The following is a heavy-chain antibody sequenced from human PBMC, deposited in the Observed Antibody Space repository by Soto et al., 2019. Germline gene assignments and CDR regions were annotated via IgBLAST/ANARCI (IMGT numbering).Heavy chain of an antibody. V-gene: IGHV4-39*01. CDR1: GDSISSSSYY. CDR2: IYYSGST. CDR3: ARARPSGSVSYTSNTDAFHI. D-gene: IGHD3-10*01. J-gene: IGHJ3*02. Sequence: SETLSLTCTVSGDSISSSSYYWGWIRQPPGKGLEWIGSIYYSGSTYYNPSLKSRVTISVDTSMNQFSLKVNSVTAADTAVYYCARARPSGSVSYTSNTDAFHIWGQGTMVTV.